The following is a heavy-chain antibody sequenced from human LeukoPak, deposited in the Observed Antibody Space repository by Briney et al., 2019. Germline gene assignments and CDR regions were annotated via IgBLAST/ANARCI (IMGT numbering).Heavy chain of an antibody. CDR2: IYYSGST. CDR3: ARETAAAARTFDS. Sequence: PSETLSPTCTVSGDSISSYSWSWIRQPPVKGLVWIGYIYYSGSTSYNPSLKSRVTISVDTSKNQFSLKLSSVTAADTAVHYCARETAAAARTFDSWGQGTLVTVSS. D-gene: IGHD6-13*01. J-gene: IGHJ4*02. CDR1: GDSISSYS. V-gene: IGHV4-59*01.